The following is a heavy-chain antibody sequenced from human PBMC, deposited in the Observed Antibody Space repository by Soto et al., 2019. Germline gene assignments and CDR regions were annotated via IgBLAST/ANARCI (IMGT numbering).Heavy chain of an antibody. CDR1: GFTFSSYA. D-gene: IGHD3-22*01. Sequence: GGSLRLSCAASGFTFSSYAMSWVRQAPGKGLEWVSAISGSGGSTYYADSVKGRFTISRDNSKNTLYLQMNSLRAEDTAVYYCAKGDSSGYSLIYYYYGMDVWGQGTTVTVSS. CDR2: ISGSGGST. CDR3: AKGDSSGYSLIYYYYGMDV. J-gene: IGHJ6*02. V-gene: IGHV3-23*01.